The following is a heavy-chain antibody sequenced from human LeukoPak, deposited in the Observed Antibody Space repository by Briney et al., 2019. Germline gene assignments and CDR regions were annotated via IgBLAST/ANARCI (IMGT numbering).Heavy chain of an antibody. CDR1: GYTFTGYY. CDR2: INPNSGGT. Sequence: GASVKVSFKASGYTFTGYYMHWVRQAPGQGLEWMGWINPNSGGTNYAQKFQGRVTMTRDTSISTAYMELSRLRSDDTAVYYCARDFLPLVSKLTMGANPSFEYWGQGTLVTVSS. CDR3: ARDFLPLVSKLTMGANPSFEY. D-gene: IGHD1-26*01. V-gene: IGHV1-2*02. J-gene: IGHJ4*02.